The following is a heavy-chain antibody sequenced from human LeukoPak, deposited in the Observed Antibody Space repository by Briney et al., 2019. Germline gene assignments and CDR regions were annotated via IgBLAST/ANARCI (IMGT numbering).Heavy chain of an antibody. J-gene: IGHJ4*02. CDR2: ISAYNGNT. V-gene: IGHV1-18*01. D-gene: IGHD3-22*01. Sequence: GASVKVSCKASGYTFTSYGISWVRQAPGQGLEWMGWISAYNGNTNYAQKLQGRVTMTTDTSTSTAYMELRSLRSDDTAVYYCARDGGVSYYYDSSGYYYTPFFFDYWGQGTLVTVSS. CDR1: GYTFTSYG. CDR3: ARDGGVSYYYDSSGYYYTPFFFDY.